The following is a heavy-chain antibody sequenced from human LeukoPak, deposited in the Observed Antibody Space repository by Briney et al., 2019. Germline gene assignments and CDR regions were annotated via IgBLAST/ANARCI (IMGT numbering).Heavy chain of an antibody. CDR1: GFTFSSYG. J-gene: IGHJ4*02. V-gene: IGHV3-33*01. Sequence: PGGSLRLSCAASGFTFSSYGMHWVRQAPGKGLEWVAVIWYDGSNKYYGDSVKGRFTISRDNSKNTLYLQMNSLRAEDTAVYYCARGNNYYDSSGTFDYWGQGTLVTVSS. CDR3: ARGNNYYDSSGTFDY. CDR2: IWYDGSNK. D-gene: IGHD3-22*01.